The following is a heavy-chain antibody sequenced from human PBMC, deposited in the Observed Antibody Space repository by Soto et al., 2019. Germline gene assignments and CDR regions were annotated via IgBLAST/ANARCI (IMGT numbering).Heavy chain of an antibody. CDR2: LYFTGST. CDR1: GGSVSDSSYY. CDR3: GRLDGLRHAYHLAS. D-gene: IGHD2-2*01. V-gene: IGHV4-39*01. J-gene: IGHJ4*02. Sequence: SETLSLTCRVSGGSVSDSSYYWAWMRQPPGKGLEWIGSLYFTGSTYYNPSLKSRVTISVDTSENQFSLRLNSVTAADTAVYYCGRLDGLRHAYHLASWGQGTLVTVSS.